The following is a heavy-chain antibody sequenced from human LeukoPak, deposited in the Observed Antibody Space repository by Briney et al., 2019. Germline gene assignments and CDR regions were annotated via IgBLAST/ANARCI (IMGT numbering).Heavy chain of an antibody. V-gene: IGHV3-23*01. D-gene: IGHD1-14*01. J-gene: IGHJ4*02. Sequence: GGSLRLSCAASGFTFSSYWMHWVRQVPGKGLEWVSAISGSGGSTYYADSVKGRFTISRDNSKNTLYLQMNSLRAEDTAVYYCAKGFKWTDPDRLFDYWGQGTLVTVSS. CDR3: AKGFKWTDPDRLFDY. CDR1: GFTFSSYW. CDR2: ISGSGGST.